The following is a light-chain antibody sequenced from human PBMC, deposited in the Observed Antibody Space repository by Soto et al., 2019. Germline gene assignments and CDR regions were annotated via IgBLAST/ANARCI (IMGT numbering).Light chain of an antibody. J-gene: IGLJ1*01. Sequence: QSALTQPRSVSGSPGQSVTISCTGTSRDVGGYDYVCWYQQYPGKAPKLMIFDVFRRPSGVPDRFSGSKSGDTASLTISGLLAEDEADYYCCSYAGSAAVFGTGTKLTVL. V-gene: IGLV2-11*01. CDR2: DVF. CDR1: SRDVGGYDY. CDR3: CSYAGSAAV.